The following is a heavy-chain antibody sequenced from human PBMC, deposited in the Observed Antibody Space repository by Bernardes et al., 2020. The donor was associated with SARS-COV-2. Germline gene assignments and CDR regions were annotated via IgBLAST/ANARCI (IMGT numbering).Heavy chain of an antibody. CDR3: ARNDWSSFDGGYYYGMDV. D-gene: IGHD3-9*01. Sequence: GGSLRLSRAASGFTFSNYAMHWVRQAPGEGLEWVAIIWNDGNRRYFGDSVRGRFTISRDNFKNTVDLQMNSLRVEDTAVYYCARNDWSSFDGGYYYGMDVWGQGTTVTVSS. J-gene: IGHJ6*02. CDR2: IWNDGNRR. V-gene: IGHV3-33*01. CDR1: GFTFSNYA.